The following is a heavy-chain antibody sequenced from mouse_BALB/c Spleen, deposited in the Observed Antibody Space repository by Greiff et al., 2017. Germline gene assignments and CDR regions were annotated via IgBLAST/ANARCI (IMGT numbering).Heavy chain of an antibody. Sequence: EVQVVESGGGLVQPGGSRKLSCAASGFTFSSFGMHWVRQAPEKGLEWVAYISSGSSTIYYADTVKGRFTISRDNPKNTLFLQMTSLRSEDTAMYYCARPLGRGYFDVWGAGTTVTVSS. CDR3: ARPLGRGYFDV. D-gene: IGHD4-1*01. J-gene: IGHJ1*01. CDR2: ISSGSSTI. CDR1: GFTFSSFG. V-gene: IGHV5-17*02.